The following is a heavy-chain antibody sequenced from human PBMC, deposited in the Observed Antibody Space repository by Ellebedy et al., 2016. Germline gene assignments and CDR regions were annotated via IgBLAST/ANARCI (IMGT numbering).Heavy chain of an antibody. Sequence: SETLSLTXTVSGDSINSDDYYLSWIRQSPGKGLEWIAYIYYRGITYYNPSLRSRVSMSIDTSKNEFSLQLTSVTAADTAIYYCARRYGSGNSYNWFDAWGRGTLVTVSS. CDR2: IYYRGIT. V-gene: IGHV4-30-4*01. CDR1: GDSINSDDYY. J-gene: IGHJ5*02. CDR3: ARRYGSGNSYNWFDA. D-gene: IGHD3-10*01.